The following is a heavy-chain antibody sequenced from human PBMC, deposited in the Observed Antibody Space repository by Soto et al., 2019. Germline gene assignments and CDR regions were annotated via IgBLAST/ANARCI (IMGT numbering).Heavy chain of an antibody. CDR2: IIPIFGTA. V-gene: IGHV1-69*13. J-gene: IGHJ4*02. CDR3: ARDRGIAVASFDH. D-gene: IGHD6-19*01. Sequence: SVKVSCKASGGTFSSYAISWVRQAPGQGLEWMGGIIPIFGTANYAQKFQGRVTITADESTSTAYMELSSLRSEDTAVYYCARDRGIAVASFDHWGQGTLVTVSS. CDR1: GGTFSSYA.